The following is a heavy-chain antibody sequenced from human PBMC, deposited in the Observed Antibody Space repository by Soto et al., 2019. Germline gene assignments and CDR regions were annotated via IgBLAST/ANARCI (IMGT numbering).Heavy chain of an antibody. V-gene: IGHV1-69*01. J-gene: IGHJ4*02. CDR1: GGTLNNYA. CDR3: ARDGYPPR. Sequence: QVQLVQSGSEVKKPGSSVRVSCKASGGTLNNYAISWVRQAPGQGLEWMGGSIAFFGTANYARKFQGRVTIAADENTRTAYMELSSLRSDDTAMYYCARDGYPPRWVQGTLVTVSS. CDR2: SIAFFGTA. D-gene: IGHD5-18*01.